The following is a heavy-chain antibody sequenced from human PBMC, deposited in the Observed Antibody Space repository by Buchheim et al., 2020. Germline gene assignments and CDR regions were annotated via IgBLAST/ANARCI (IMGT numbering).Heavy chain of an antibody. J-gene: IGHJ6*02. CDR1: GFTFSNFW. CDR2: TDSDGSST. CDR3: VRDWYGMDV. Sequence: QLVESGGGLVQPGGSLRLSCAASGFTFSNFWMHWVRQAPGKGLVCVSRTDSDGSSTDYADSVKGRFTISRDNAKNTLYLQMNSLRPEDTAVYFCVRDWYGMDVWGRGTT. V-gene: IGHV3-74*01.